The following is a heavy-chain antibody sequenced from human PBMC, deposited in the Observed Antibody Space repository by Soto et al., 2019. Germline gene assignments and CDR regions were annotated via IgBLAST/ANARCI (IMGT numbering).Heavy chain of an antibody. D-gene: IGHD2-2*02. Sequence: SVKVSCKASGGTFSSYAISWVRQAPGQGLEWMGGIIPIFGTANYAQKFQGRVTITADESTSTAYMERSSLRSEGTAVYYCARDRVVVVPAAILDYYGMDVWGQGTTVTVSS. J-gene: IGHJ6*02. CDR1: GGTFSSYA. V-gene: IGHV1-69*13. CDR2: IIPIFGTA. CDR3: ARDRVVVVPAAILDYYGMDV.